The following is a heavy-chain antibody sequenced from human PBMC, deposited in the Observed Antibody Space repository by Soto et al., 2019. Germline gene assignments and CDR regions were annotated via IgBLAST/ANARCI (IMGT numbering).Heavy chain of an antibody. CDR1: GGTFSSYA. Sequence: GASVKVSCKASGGTFSSYAISWVRQAPGQGLEWMGWISAYNGNTNYAQKLQGRVTMTTDTSTSTAYMELRSLRSDDTAVYYCARVVDIGSTSCHVTAAFDIWGQGTMVTVSS. CDR2: ISAYNGNT. J-gene: IGHJ3*02. V-gene: IGHV1-18*01. CDR3: ARVVDIGSTSCHVTAAFDI. D-gene: IGHD2-2*01.